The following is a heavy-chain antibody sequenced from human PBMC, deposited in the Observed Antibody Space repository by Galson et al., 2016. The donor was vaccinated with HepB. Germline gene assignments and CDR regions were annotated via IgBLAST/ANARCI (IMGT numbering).Heavy chain of an antibody. CDR3: ARCSRSSAYYYYCMDV. CDR2: LYHSGST. V-gene: IGHV4-38-2*01. J-gene: IGHJ6*02. Sequence: LPCADSGFTFNTYGMNWVRQPPGKGLDWIGNLYHSGSTYYIPSLKGRVTISVDTSKNQFSLKLSSWTAADTAVYYCARCSRSSAYYYYCMDVWGQGTTVIVSS. D-gene: IGHD6-6*01. CDR1: GFTFNTYG.